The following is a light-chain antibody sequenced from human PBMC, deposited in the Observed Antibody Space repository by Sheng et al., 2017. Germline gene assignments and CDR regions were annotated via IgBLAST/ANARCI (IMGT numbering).Light chain of an antibody. J-gene: IGLJ3*02. CDR1: SGSIASNY. Sequence: NFMLTQPHSVSESPGKTVTISCTRSSGSIASNYVQWYQQRPGSSPTTVIYEDNQRPSGVPDRFSGSIDSSSNSASLTISGLKTEDEADYYCQSYDSSNRVFGG. V-gene: IGLV6-57*01. CDR3: QSYDSSNRV. CDR2: EDN.